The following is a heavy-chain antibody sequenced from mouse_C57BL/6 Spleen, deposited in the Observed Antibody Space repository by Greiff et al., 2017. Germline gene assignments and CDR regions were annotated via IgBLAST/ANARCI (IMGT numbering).Heavy chain of an antibody. CDR1: GYTFTSYW. J-gene: IGHJ4*01. Sequence: QVQLQQPGAELVKPGASVKLSCKASGYTFTSYWMHWVKQRPGQGLEWIGMIHPNSGSTNYNAKFKSKATLTVDKSSSTAYMQLSSLTSEDSAVYYCARGYYDYDGYAMDYWGQGTSVTVSS. V-gene: IGHV1-64*01. CDR3: ARGYYDYDGYAMDY. D-gene: IGHD2-4*01. CDR2: IHPNSGST.